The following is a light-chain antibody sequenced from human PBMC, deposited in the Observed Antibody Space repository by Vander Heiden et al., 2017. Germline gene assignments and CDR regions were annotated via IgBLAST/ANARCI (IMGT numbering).Light chain of an antibody. CDR2: DVS. V-gene: IGLV2-14*01. Sequence: QSALTQPASVSGSPGQSITISCPGTSSDVGGYNYVSWYQQHPGKAPKLMIFDVSNRHSGVSNRFSGSKSGNTASLTISGLQAEDEADYYCSSYTSSSTLGVFGGGTKLTVL. CDR3: SSYTSSSTLGV. CDR1: SSDVGGYNY. J-gene: IGLJ3*02.